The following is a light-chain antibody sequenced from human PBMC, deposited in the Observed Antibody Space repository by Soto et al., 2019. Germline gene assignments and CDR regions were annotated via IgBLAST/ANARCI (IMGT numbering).Light chain of an antibody. CDR3: SSYAGSNNFV. CDR2: EVS. Sequence: QSVLTQPPSASGSPGQSVTICCTGNSSDVGGYNYVSWYQQHPGKAPKLMIYEVSKRPSGVPDRFSGSKSGNTASLTVSGLQAEDEADYYCSSYAGSNNFVFGTGTKVTIL. CDR1: SSDVGGYNY. J-gene: IGLJ1*01. V-gene: IGLV2-8*01.